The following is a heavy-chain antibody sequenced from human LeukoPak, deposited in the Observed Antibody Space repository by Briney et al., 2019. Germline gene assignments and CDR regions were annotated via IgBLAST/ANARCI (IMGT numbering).Heavy chain of an antibody. V-gene: IGHV4-39*07. CDR3: ARPDFYYYYMDV. CDR2: IYYSGST. J-gene: IGHJ6*03. CDR1: GGSISGSDYY. Sequence: SETLSLTCTVFGGSISGSDYYWGWIRQPPGKGLEWIGSIYYSGSTFYNPSLKSRVTISVDTSKNQFSLKLSSVTAADTAVYYCARPDFYYYYMDVWGKGTTVTVSS.